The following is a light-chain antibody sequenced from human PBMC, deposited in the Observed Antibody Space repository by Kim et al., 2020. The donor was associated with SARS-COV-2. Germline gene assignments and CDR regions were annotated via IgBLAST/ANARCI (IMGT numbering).Light chain of an antibody. CDR2: GAS. Sequence: SPGGRAPLSCTGNQGLTRCYVAWYQHRPGQAPRLLIYGASSRASGIPDRVSGSGSGTDFTLTLSRLAPEDFAVYYCQQFGASPIPFGQGTRLEIK. V-gene: IGKV3-20*01. CDR1: QGLTRCY. J-gene: IGKJ5*01. CDR3: QQFGASPIP.